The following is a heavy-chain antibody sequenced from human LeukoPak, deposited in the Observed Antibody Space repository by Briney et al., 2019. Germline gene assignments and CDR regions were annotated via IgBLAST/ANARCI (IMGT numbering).Heavy chain of an antibody. Sequence: PSETLSLTCTVSGGSISSGDYYWSWIRQPPGKGLEWIGYIYYSGSTYYNPSLKSRVTISVDTSKNQFSLKLSSVTAADTAVYYCARGLYCSSTSCYRSVGDNWFDPWGQGTLVTVSS. D-gene: IGHD2-2*01. V-gene: IGHV4-30-4*08. CDR2: IYYSGST. CDR1: GGSISSGDYY. J-gene: IGHJ5*02. CDR3: ARGLYCSSTSCYRSVGDNWFDP.